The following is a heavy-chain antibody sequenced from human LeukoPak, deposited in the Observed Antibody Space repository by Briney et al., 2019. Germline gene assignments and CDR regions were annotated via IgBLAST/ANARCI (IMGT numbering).Heavy chain of an antibody. V-gene: IGHV4-59*11. D-gene: IGHD1-26*01. CDR2: IYYSGST. CDR1: GGSISSHY. CDR3: ARIVGATTGVDY. Sequence: SETLSLTCTVSGGSISSHYWSWIRQPPGKGLEWIGYIYYSGSTNYNPSPKSRVTISVDTSKNQFSLKLSSVTAADTAVYYCARIVGATTGVDYWGQGTLVTVSS. J-gene: IGHJ4*02.